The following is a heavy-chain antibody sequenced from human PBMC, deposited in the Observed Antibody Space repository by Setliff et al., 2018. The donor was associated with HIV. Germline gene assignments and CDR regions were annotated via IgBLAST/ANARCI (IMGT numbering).Heavy chain of an antibody. Sequence: ASVKVSCKASGYTFTGYYIHWVRQAPGQGLEWMGRIYPSSGGTNFAQRFRGRVTMTRDTSISTTYMELSRLTSDDTAVYYCASDIAVIPAASQVGGFDIWGQGTMVTVSS. CDR3: ASDIAVIPAASQVGGFDI. CDR2: IYPSSGGT. CDR1: GYTFTGYY. J-gene: IGHJ3*02. D-gene: IGHD2-2*01. V-gene: IGHV1-2*06.